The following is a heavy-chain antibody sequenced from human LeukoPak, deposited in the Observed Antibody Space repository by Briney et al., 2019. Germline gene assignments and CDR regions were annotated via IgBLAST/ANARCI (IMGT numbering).Heavy chain of an antibody. J-gene: IGHJ4*02. CDR3: ARKGVGGELGGFDY. D-gene: IGHD3-16*01. Sequence: PSETLSLTCSVSGASISSSDYYWGWIRQPPGKGLEWIGTIYHSGSTYYNTSLKSRVTISVDTSKNQFSLKFNSVTAADTALYHCARKGVGGELGGFDYWGQGTLVTVSS. CDR1: GASISSSDYY. CDR2: IYHSGST. V-gene: IGHV4-39*07.